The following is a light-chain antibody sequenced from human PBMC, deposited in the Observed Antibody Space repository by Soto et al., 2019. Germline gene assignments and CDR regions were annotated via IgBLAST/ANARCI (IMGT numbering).Light chain of an antibody. CDR2: DVS. CDR3: SSYTSSSTL. J-gene: IGLJ2*01. CDR1: SSDVGGYNY. Sequence: QSVLTQPASVSGSPGQSITISCTGTSSDVGGYNYVSWYQQHPGKAPKLMIYDVSNRPSGISNRFSGSKSGNTASLTISGLQAEDEAEYYCSSYTSSSTLFGGGTKLTVL. V-gene: IGLV2-14*01.